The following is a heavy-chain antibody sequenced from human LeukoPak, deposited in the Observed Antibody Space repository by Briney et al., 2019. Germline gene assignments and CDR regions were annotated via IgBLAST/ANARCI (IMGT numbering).Heavy chain of an antibody. J-gene: IGHJ4*02. V-gene: IGHV1-69*04. CDR3: ARHGGYGYNFDN. CDR1: GGTFSSYA. CDR2: IIPILGIA. D-gene: IGHD5-24*01. Sequence: SVKVSCKASGGTFSSYAISWVRQAPGQGLEWMGRIIPILGIAIYAQKFQGRVTITADESTSLAYMDLSSLRSEDTAVYYCARHGGYGYNFDNWGQGTLVTVSS.